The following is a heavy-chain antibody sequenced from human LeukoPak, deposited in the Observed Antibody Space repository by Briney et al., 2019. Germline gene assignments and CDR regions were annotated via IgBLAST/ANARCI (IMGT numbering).Heavy chain of an antibody. D-gene: IGHD6-13*01. CDR2: IYSGGST. V-gene: IGHV3-66*02. CDR3: ALAAAGILAFDI. CDR1: GFTFSDYY. J-gene: IGHJ3*02. Sequence: GGSLRLSCAASGFTFSDYYMSWIRQAPGKGLEWVSVIYSGGSTYYADSVKGRFTISRDNSKNTLYLQMNSLRAEDTAVYYCALAAAGILAFDIWGQGTMVTVSS.